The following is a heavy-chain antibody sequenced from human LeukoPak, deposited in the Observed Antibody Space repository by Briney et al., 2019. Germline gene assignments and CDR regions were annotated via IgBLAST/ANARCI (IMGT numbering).Heavy chain of an antibody. D-gene: IGHD3-3*01. CDR1: GFTASSNY. J-gene: IGHJ1*01. V-gene: IGHV3-53*01. CDR2: LYSGGST. CDR3: ASAAYYDFWSGYYFSEYFQH. Sequence: GGSLRLSPAASGFTASSNYMSWVRQAPGNGLEWVSVLYSGGSTYYADSEKGRFTISRDNSKNTLYLQMNILRAEDTAVYYCASAAYYDFWSGYYFSEYFQHWGQGTLVTVSS.